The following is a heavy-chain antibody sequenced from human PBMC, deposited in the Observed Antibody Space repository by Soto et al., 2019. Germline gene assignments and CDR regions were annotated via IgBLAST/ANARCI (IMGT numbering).Heavy chain of an antibody. D-gene: IGHD5-18*01. V-gene: IGHV4-59*01. CDR1: GGSISSYY. J-gene: IGHJ5*02. CDR3: ARVVRLDTVSNWFAP. Sequence: PSETLSLTCTVSGGSISSYYWSWIRQPPGKGLEWIGYIYYSGSTNYNPSLKSRVTISVDTSKNQFSLKLSSVTAADTAVYYCARVVRLDTVSNWFAPWGQGTLVTVSS. CDR2: IYYSGST.